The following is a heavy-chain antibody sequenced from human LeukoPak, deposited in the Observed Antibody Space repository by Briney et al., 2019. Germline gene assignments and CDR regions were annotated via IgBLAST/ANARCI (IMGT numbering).Heavy chain of an antibody. CDR3: ARTYYYGSGSPNQFDP. D-gene: IGHD3-10*01. CDR2: IIPIFGTA. V-gene: IGHV1-69*05. CDR1: GGTFSSYA. J-gene: IGHJ5*02. Sequence: SVKLSCKASGGTFSSYAISWVRQAPGQGLEWMGRIIPIFGTANYAQRFQGRATITTDESTSTAYMELSSLRSEDTAVYYCARTYYYGSGSPNQFDPWGQGTLVTVSS.